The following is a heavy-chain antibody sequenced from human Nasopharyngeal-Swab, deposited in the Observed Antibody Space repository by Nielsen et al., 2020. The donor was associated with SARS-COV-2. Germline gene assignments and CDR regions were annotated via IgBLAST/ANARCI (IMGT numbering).Heavy chain of an antibody. CDR1: GGTFSSYA. Sequence: SVKVSCKASGGTFSSYAISWVRQAPGQGLAWMGGIIPIFGTANYAQKFQGRVTITADESTSTAYMELSSLRSEDTAVYYCAREGYYGSGSYAPFDYWGQGTLVTVSS. CDR2: IIPIFGTA. CDR3: AREGYYGSGSYAPFDY. V-gene: IGHV1-69*13. J-gene: IGHJ4*02. D-gene: IGHD3-10*01.